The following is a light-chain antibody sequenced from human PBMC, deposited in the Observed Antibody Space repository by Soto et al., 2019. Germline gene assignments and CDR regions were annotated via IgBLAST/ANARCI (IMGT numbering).Light chain of an antibody. CDR2: EVT. CDR3: SSYSTINTVV. V-gene: IGLV2-14*01. J-gene: IGLJ3*02. Sequence: QSALTQPASVSGSPGQSITISCTGTSSDIGGHNFVSWYQQHPGKAPKVMIYEVTDRPSGVSNRFSGSKSGNTASLTISGLQAEDEADYYCSSYSTINTVVFGGGTKLTVL. CDR1: SSDIGGHNF.